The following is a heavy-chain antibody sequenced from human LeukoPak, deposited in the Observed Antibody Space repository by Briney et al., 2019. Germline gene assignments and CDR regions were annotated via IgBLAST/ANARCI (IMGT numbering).Heavy chain of an antibody. CDR2: INPNSGGT. CDR3: ARSNYDSSGYYSRPYYYGMDV. CDR1: GYTFTRYY. Sequence: ASVNVSCKASGYTFTRYYMHWVGQAPGQGLEGMGWINPNSGGTNYPQKFQGRVTMTRETYISTAYMELSRLRSDDTAVYYCARSNYDSSGYYSRPYYYGMDVWGQGTTVTVSS. D-gene: IGHD3-22*01. J-gene: IGHJ6*02. V-gene: IGHV1-2*02.